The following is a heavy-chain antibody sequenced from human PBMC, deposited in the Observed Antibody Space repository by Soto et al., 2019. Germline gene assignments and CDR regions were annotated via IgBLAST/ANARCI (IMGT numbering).Heavy chain of an antibody. V-gene: IGHV3-21*01. CDR1: GFTFSSYS. CDR2: ISSSSSYI. J-gene: IGHJ4*02. CDR3: ARVSIVVVVAAALDY. D-gene: IGHD2-15*01. Sequence: GGSLRLSCAASGFTFSSYSMNWVRQAPGKGLEWVSSISSSSSYIYYADSVKGRFTISRDNAKNSLYLQMNSLRAEDTAVYYCARVSIVVVVAAALDYWGQGTLVTVSS.